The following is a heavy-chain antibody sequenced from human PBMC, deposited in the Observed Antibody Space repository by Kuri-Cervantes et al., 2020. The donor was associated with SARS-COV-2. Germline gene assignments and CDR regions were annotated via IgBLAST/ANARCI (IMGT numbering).Heavy chain of an antibody. D-gene: IGHD3-3*01. J-gene: IGHJ4*02. Sequence: GESLKISCAASGFTFSSYAMSWVRQAPGKGLEWVSAISGSGGSTYYADSVKGRFTISRGNSKNTLYLQMNSLRAEDTAVYYCAKTYYDFWSGYPGDYWGQGTLVTVSS. V-gene: IGHV3-23*01. CDR2: ISGSGGST. CDR1: GFTFSSYA. CDR3: AKTYYDFWSGYPGDY.